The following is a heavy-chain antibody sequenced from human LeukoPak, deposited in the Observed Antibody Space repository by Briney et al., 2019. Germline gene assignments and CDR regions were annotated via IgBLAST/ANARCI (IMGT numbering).Heavy chain of an antibody. Sequence: ASVKVSCKASGYTFTSYAMHWVRQAPGQRLEWMGWINAGNGNTKYSQKFQGRVTITRDTSASTAYMELSRLRSDDTAVYYCARRAVGGASFDYWGQGTLVTVSS. CDR3: ARRAVGGASFDY. J-gene: IGHJ4*02. CDR2: INAGNGNT. D-gene: IGHD1-26*01. V-gene: IGHV1-3*01. CDR1: GYTFTSYA.